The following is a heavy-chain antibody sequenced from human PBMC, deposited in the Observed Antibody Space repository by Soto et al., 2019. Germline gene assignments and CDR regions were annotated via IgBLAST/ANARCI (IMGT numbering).Heavy chain of an antibody. CDR2: ISSSSSYI. CDR3: WIAAAVDNWFDP. V-gene: IGHV3-21*01. CDR1: GFTFSSYS. D-gene: IGHD6-13*01. J-gene: IGHJ5*02. Sequence: GGSLRLSCAASGFTFSSYSMNWVRQAPGKGLEWVSSISSSSSYIYYADSVKGRFTISRDNAKNSQYLQMNSLRAEDTAVYYCWIAAAVDNWFDPWGQGTLVTVSS.